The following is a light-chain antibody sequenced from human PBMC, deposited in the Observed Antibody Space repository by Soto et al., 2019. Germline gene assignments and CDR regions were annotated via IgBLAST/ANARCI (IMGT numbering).Light chain of an antibody. CDR2: DAS. Sequence: DIQMTQSPASLSASVGDRVTITCQAIQEISNYLNWYQQKPGKAPKLLIYDASNLETGVPSRFSGSGSGTDFTLTISSLQPEDIATYYCQQYDNPARTFGGGTKVEIK. J-gene: IGKJ4*01. CDR3: QQYDNPART. CDR1: QEISNY. V-gene: IGKV1-33*01.